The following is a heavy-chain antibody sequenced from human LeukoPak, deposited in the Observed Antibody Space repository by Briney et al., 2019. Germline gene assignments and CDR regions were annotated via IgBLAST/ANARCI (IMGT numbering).Heavy chain of an antibody. CDR3: ARDRGDYEPVDY. J-gene: IGHJ4*02. V-gene: IGHV4-4*07. D-gene: IGHD2-21*02. CDR1: GGSFSGYY. CDR2: IYTSGST. Sequence: PSETLSLTCAVYGGSFSGYYWSWIRQPPGKGLEWIGRIYTSGSTNYNPSLKSRVTMSVDTSKNQFSLKLSSVTAADTAVYYCARDRGDYEPVDYWGQGTLVTVSS.